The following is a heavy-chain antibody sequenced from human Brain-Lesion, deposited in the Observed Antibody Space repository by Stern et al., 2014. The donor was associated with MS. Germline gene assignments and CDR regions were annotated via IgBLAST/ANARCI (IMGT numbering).Heavy chain of an antibody. CDR1: GYTFTGYY. CDR3: ARGYYGSGRPQKGMDV. Sequence: VQLVASGAEVKKPGASVKVSCKASGYTFTGYYMYWVRQAPGQGLEWMGGINPNRGGTHYAQKFQGRVTMTRDTSITTAYMELSRLRSDDTAVYYCARGYYGSGRPQKGMDVWGQGTTVTVSS. CDR2: INPNRGGT. D-gene: IGHD3-10*01. J-gene: IGHJ6*02. V-gene: IGHV1-2*02.